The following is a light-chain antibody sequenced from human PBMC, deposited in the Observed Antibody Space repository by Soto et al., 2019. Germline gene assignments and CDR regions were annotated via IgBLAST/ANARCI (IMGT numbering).Light chain of an antibody. Sequence: EIQMTQSPSSLSSSVGDRVTITCRASQSICSYLNVYQQKPGKAPKLLIYAASSLHSWVPSRFSGSVSGTDFTLTTSSLQPKDFATNYCQQSYSTSRTFGGGTKVEIK. CDR1: QSICSY. V-gene: IGKV1-39*01. CDR3: QQSYSTSRT. CDR2: AAS. J-gene: IGKJ4*01.